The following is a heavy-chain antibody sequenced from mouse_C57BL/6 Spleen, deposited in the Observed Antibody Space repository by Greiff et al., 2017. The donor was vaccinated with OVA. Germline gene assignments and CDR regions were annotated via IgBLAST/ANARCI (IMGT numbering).Heavy chain of an antibody. D-gene: IGHD2-3*01. J-gene: IGHJ4*01. CDR1: GYAFSSSW. Sequence: VQLQESGPELVKPGASVKISCKASGYAFSSSWMNWVKPRPGKGLEWIGRIYPGDGDTNYNGKFKGRATLTADKSSSTAYMQLSSLTSEDSAVYFCAKIYDGAMDYWGQGTSVTVSS. CDR3: AKIYDGAMDY. V-gene: IGHV1-82*01. CDR2: IYPGDGDT.